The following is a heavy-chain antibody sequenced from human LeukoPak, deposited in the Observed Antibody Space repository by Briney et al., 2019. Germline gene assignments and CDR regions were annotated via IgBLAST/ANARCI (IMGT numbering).Heavy chain of an antibody. Sequence: GGSMRLSCSASGFTFNNYALTWVRQTPGKGLECVSAISGDGVSPYYADSVRGRFTISRDNSKNTLYLQMNSLRVEDTAVYFCARDPGAFPYFFDSWGQGTLVTVSS. D-gene: IGHD4/OR15-4a*01. V-gene: IGHV3-23*01. CDR1: GFTFNNYA. J-gene: IGHJ4*02. CDR3: ARDPGAFPYFFDS. CDR2: ISGDGVSP.